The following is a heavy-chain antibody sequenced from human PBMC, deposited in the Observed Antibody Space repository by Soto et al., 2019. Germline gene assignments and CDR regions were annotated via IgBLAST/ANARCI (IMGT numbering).Heavy chain of an antibody. CDR2: IYTSGST. CDR3: ARGGSTSWTAGFYYGMDV. J-gene: IGHJ6*02. V-gene: IGHV4-4*07. D-gene: IGHD2-2*01. CDR1: GGSISSYY. Sequence: SETLSLTCTVSGGSISSYYWSWIRQPAGKGLEWIGRIYTSGSTNYNPSLKSRVTMSVDTSKNQFSLKLSSVTAADTAVYYCARGGSTSWTAGFYYGMDVWGQGTTVTVSS.